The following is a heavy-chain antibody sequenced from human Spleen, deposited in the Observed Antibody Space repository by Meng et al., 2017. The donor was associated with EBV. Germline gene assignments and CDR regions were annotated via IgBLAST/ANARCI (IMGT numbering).Heavy chain of an antibody. Sequence: QVQLQESGPGVVKPSETLSLTCTVSGGSVSSGSYYWSWVRQPPGKGLEWIAYIYYTGSANYNPSLKSRVIVSVDTSRNQFSLKLSSVTAADTAIYYCARLVRSTDFDYWGQGTLVTVSS. CDR1: GGSVSSGSYY. V-gene: IGHV4-61*01. CDR3: ARLVRSTDFDY. CDR2: IYYTGSA. J-gene: IGHJ4*02. D-gene: IGHD4-17*01.